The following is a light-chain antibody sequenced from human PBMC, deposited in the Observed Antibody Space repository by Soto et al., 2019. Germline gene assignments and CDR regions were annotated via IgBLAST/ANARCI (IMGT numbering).Light chain of an antibody. CDR2: WAS. V-gene: IGKV4-1*01. CDR1: QSVFYSPTNQNY. J-gene: IGKJ2*01. CDR3: QQYYSTPMYT. Sequence: VMTQSPDSLAVSLGERATINCKSSQSVFYSPTNQNYLAWYQQKPGQPPKLLIYWASTRESGVPDRFSGSGSGTDFTLTISSLQAEDVAVYYCQQYYSTPMYTFGQETKLEIK.